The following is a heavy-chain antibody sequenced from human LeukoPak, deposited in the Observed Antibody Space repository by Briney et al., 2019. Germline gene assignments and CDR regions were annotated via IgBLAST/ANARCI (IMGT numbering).Heavy chain of an antibody. J-gene: IGHJ6*03. D-gene: IGHD6-13*01. CDR3: ARDRMEGYSSSWTRAYYFMDV. CDR1: GISFSSYY. V-gene: IGHV4-59*01. Sequence: SETLSLTCTVSGISFSSYYWSWIRQPPGKGLEWIGDIYYSGSTNYNPSLKSRVTISVDTSKNQFSLKLSSVTAADTAVYYCARDRMEGYSSSWTRAYYFMDVWGKGTTVTVSS. CDR2: IYYSGST.